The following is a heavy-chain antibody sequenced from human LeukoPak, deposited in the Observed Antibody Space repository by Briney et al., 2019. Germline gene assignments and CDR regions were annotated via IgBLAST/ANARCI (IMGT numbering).Heavy chain of an antibody. CDR3: ARAFGDNVSSAPLIDY. Sequence: RGSLRLSCAASGFIFSNYGIHWVRQAPGKGLEWVGVIWYDGSTKYNPDSVKGRFTISRDSSKNTVNLQMNRLRAEDTAVYYCARAFGDNVSSAPLIDYWGQGTLVTVSS. V-gene: IGHV3-33*01. D-gene: IGHD2-21*02. CDR2: IWYDGSTK. CDR1: GFIFSNYG. J-gene: IGHJ4*02.